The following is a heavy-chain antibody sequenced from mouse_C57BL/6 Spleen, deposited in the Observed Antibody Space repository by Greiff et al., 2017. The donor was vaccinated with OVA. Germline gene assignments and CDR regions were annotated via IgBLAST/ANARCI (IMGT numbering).Heavy chain of an antibody. CDR3: ARFPFTTVVALDY. CDR1: GYTFTDYY. D-gene: IGHD1-1*01. Sequence: VQLQQSGPELVKPGASVKISCKASGYTFTDYYMNWVKQSHGKSLEWIGDINPNNGGTSYNQKFKGKATLTVDKSSSTAYMQLRSLTSEDSAVYYGARFPFTTVVALDYWGQGTTLTVSS. CDR2: INPNNGGT. J-gene: IGHJ2*01. V-gene: IGHV1-26*01.